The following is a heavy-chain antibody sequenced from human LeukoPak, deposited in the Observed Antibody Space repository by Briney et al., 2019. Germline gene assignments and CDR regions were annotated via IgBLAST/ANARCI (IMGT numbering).Heavy chain of an antibody. V-gene: IGHV1-18*01. CDR2: ISAYNGNT. CDR1: GYTFTSYG. J-gene: IGHJ6*03. Sequence: ASVKVSCKASGYTFTSYGISWVRQAPGQGLEWMGWISAYNGNTDYAQKLQGRVTMTTDTSTSTAYMELRSLRSDDTAVYYCARVIGSPPYYYYNYMDVWGKGTTVTVSS. CDR3: ARVIGSPPYYYYNYMDV. D-gene: IGHD3-10*01.